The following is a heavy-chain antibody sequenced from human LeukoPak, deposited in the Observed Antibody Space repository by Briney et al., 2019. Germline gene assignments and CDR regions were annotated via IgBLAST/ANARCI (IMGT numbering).Heavy chain of an antibody. CDR2: VSGSGAGT. V-gene: IGHV3-23*01. CDR3: AKEFLPRQLPDY. CDR1: GFSFSTYP. J-gene: IGHJ4*02. Sequence: GGSLRLSCAASGFSFSTYPMSWGRQAPGRGLEWVSAVSGSGAGTYYADSVKGRFTISRDNSKNTVYLQMNSLRAEDTALYYCAKEFLPRQLPDYWGQGTLVTVSS. D-gene: IGHD1-1*01.